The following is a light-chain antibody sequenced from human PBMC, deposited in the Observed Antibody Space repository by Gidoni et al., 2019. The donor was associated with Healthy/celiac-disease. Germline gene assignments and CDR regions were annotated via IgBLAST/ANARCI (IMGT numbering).Light chain of an antibody. Sequence: EIVLTQSPGTLSLSPGERATLSCRASQSVSSSYLAWYQQKPGQAPRLLIYGASSRATGIPDRFRGSGSGTDFTLTISRLEPEDFAVYYCQQYGSSPTFGGXTKVEIK. V-gene: IGKV3-20*01. J-gene: IGKJ4*01. CDR2: GAS. CDR1: QSVSSSY. CDR3: QQYGSSPT.